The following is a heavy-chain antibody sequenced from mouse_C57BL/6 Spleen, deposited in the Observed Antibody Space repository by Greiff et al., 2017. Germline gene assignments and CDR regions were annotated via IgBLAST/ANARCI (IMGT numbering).Heavy chain of an antibody. D-gene: IGHD1-1*01. CDR2: IDPETGGT. J-gene: IGHJ2*01. V-gene: IGHV1-15*01. CDR3: TREGLLLRSYY. Sequence: VQLQQSGAELVRPGASVTLSCKASGYTFTDYEMHWVKQTPVHGLEWIGAIDPETGGTAYNQKFKGKAILTADKSSSTAYMELRSLTSEDSAVYYCTREGLLLRSYYWGQGTTLTVSS. CDR1: GYTFTDYE.